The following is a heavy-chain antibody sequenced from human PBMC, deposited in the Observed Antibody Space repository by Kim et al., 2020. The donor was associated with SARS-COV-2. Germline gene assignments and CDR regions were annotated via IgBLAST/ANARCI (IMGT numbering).Heavy chain of an antibody. CDR1: GGSISSGGYY. CDR3: ARDPLHSSRYYIDY. V-gene: IGHV4-31*03. Sequence: SETLSLTCTVSGGSISSGGYYWSWIRQHPGKGLEWIGYIYYSGSTYYNPSLKSRVTISVDTSKNQFSLKLSSVTAADTAVYYCARDPLHSSRYYIDYWGQGTLVTVSS. CDR2: IYYSGST. D-gene: IGHD6-13*01. J-gene: IGHJ4*02.